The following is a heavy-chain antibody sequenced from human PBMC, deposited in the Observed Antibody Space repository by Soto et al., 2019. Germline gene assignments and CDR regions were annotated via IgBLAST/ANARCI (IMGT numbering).Heavy chain of an antibody. D-gene: IGHD3-10*01. J-gene: IGHJ5*02. Sequence: PSETLSLTCAVYGGSFSGYYWSWIRQPPGKGLEWIGEINHSGSTNYNPSLKSRVTIPVDTSKNQFSLKLSSVTAADTAVYYCARSGKTYYYGSGSYHPGRWFDPWGQGTLVTVSS. CDR1: GGSFSGYY. CDR3: ARSGKTYYYGSGSYHPGRWFDP. CDR2: INHSGST. V-gene: IGHV4-34*01.